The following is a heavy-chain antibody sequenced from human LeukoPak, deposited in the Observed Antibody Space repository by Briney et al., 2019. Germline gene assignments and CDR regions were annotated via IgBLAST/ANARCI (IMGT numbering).Heavy chain of an antibody. CDR1: GFTFSSYA. Sequence: GGSLRLSCAASGFTFSSYAMSWVRQAPGKGLEWVAAISGSGGSTYYTDSVKGRFTISRDNSKNTLYLQMNSLRAEDTAVYYCAKSPLTTYSGYDRGFFDYWGQGTLVTVSS. J-gene: IGHJ4*02. CDR3: AKSPLTTYSGYDRGFFDY. V-gene: IGHV3-23*01. D-gene: IGHD5-12*01. CDR2: ISGSGGST.